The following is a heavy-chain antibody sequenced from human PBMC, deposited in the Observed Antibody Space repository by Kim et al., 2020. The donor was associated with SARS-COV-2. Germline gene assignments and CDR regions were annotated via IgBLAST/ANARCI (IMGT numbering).Heavy chain of an antibody. Sequence: GGSLRLSCLASEFTFNNYAMHWVRQAPGKGLEWVAFISYDGSVTYYADSVKGRFTISRDKSKNTLYLQMNSLRPEDTGVYFCARGAPGGRNSFDLWGQGTAVTASA. CDR3: ARGAPGGRNSFDL. CDR1: EFTFNNYA. J-gene: IGHJ3*01. D-gene: IGHD2-15*01. V-gene: IGHV3-30*04. CDR2: ISYDGSVT.